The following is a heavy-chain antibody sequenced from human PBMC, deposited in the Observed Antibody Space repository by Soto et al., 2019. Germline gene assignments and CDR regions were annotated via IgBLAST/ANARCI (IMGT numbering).Heavy chain of an antibody. CDR2: MNPRGGST. J-gene: IGHJ1*01. CDR3: ARALSYDSSGCFYH. Sequence: ASVKVSCKASGYTFSSYYMNWVRQAPGQGLEWLGIMNPRGGSTTYAQKFQGRVTMTRDTSTSTLYMELSSLRSEDTAVYYCARALSYDSSGCFYHWGQGTLVTVSS. CDR1: GYTFSSYY. V-gene: IGHV1-46*01. D-gene: IGHD3-22*01.